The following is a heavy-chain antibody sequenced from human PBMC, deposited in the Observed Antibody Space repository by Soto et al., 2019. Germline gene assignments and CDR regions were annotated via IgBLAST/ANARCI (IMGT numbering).Heavy chain of an antibody. V-gene: IGHV4-59*01. CDR1: GGSIKSYY. CDR3: ARVGGAPLGAFDI. J-gene: IGHJ3*02. D-gene: IGHD2-15*01. Sequence: QVQLQESGPGLVKPSETLSLTCSVSGGSIKSYYWSWIRQPPGRGLEWIGYIFYSGNIDYNPSLKSRVTISLDTSENQFSLKLTSMTSADTAVYYCARVGGAPLGAFDIWGQGTTVTVSS. CDR2: IFYSGNI.